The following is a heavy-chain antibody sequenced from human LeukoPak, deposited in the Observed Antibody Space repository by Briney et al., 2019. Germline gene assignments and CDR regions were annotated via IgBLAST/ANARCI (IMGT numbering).Heavy chain of an antibody. Sequence: GGSLRLSCTASGFTFGSCALSWVRQAPGKGLELVAAISGSGTSTYYADSAEGRFTISRDNSKNTLYLQMNSLRAEDTAVYYCAKGGDGKLHGYYFDYWGQGTLVTVSS. D-gene: IGHD2-2*03. CDR3: AKGGDGKLHGYYFDY. J-gene: IGHJ4*02. CDR2: ISGSGTST. V-gene: IGHV3-23*01. CDR1: GFTFGSCA.